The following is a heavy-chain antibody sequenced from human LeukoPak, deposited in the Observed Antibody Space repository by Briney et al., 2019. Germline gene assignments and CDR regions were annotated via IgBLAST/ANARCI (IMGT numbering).Heavy chain of an antibody. Sequence: SETLSLTCTVSGGSISSFHWSWIRQPAGKGLEWIGRIYNSGSTNYNPSLKSRVTMSIDNSKNQFSLKLSSVTAADTAVYYCARTPTEYLESWVLKDYYYMDVGGKGTTVTVSS. J-gene: IGHJ6*03. CDR2: IYNSGST. CDR1: GGSISSFH. D-gene: IGHD2/OR15-2a*01. V-gene: IGHV4-4*07. CDR3: ARTPTEYLESWVLKDYYYMDV.